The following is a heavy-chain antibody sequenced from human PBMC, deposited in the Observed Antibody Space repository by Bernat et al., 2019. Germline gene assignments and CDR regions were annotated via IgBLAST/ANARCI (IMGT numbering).Heavy chain of an antibody. CDR2: IIPIFGTA. J-gene: IGHJ6*03. CDR1: GGTFSSYA. V-gene: IGHV1-69*01. D-gene: IGHD3-10*01. CDR3: ARISGAVTYGSGTKASYYMDV. Sequence: QVQLVQSGAEVKKPGSSVKVSCKASGGTFSSYAISWVRQAPGQGLEWMGGIIPIFGTANYAQKFQGRVTITADESTSTAYIELSSLRSEDTAVYYCARISGAVTYGSGTKASYYMDVWGKGTTVTVSS.